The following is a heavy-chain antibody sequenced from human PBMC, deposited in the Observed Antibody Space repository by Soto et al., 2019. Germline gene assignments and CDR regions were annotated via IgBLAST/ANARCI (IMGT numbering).Heavy chain of an antibody. CDR3: AKGGDGYLYSFHY. CDR1: GFTFSNYA. D-gene: IGHD3-16*01. V-gene: IGHV3-23*01. J-gene: IGHJ4*02. Sequence: EVQLLESGGGLVQPGESLRLSCAASGFTFSNYAISWVRQAPGKGLEWVSAISGSGGGTYYADSVKGRFTISRDNSRNMLSLQRNTLRAEDTAVYYCAKGGDGYLYSFHYWGQGTLVTVSS. CDR2: ISGSGGGT.